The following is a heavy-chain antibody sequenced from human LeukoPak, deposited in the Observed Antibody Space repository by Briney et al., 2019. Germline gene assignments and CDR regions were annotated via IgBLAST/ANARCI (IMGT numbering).Heavy chain of an antibody. J-gene: IGHJ3*02. Sequence: SETLSLTCTVSGGSISSYYWSWIRQPPGKGLECIGYIYNSGSTNYNPSLKGRVSISVDTSKNQFSLKLSSVTAADMAVYYCARSAIDAFDIWGQGTMVTVSS. D-gene: IGHD6-25*01. CDR2: IYNSGST. CDR3: ARSAIDAFDI. V-gene: IGHV4-59*08. CDR1: GGSISSYY.